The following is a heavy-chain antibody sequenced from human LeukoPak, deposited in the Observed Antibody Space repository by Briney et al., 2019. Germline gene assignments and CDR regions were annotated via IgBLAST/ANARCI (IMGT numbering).Heavy chain of an antibody. CDR1: GFTVSSNY. CDR3: ATANVGAYCGGDCYDY. J-gene: IGHJ4*02. Sequence: PGGSLRLSCAASGFTVSSNYMSWVRQAPGKGLEWVSVIYSGGSTYYADSVKGRFTISRGNSKNTLYLQMNSLRAEDTAVYYCATANVGAYCGGDCYDYWGQGTLVTVSS. D-gene: IGHD2-21*01. CDR2: IYSGGST. V-gene: IGHV3-66*01.